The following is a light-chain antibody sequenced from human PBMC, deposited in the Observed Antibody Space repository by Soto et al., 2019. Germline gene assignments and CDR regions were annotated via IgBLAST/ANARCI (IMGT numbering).Light chain of an antibody. Sequence: EIVLTQSPGTLSLSPGERATLSCRASQRVSSSYLAWYQQKPGQAPRLLIYDASSRATGIPDRFSGSGSGTDFTLTISRLEPEDFAVYYCQQYDSSPTFGQGTKVEI. CDR3: QQYDSSPT. J-gene: IGKJ1*01. CDR2: DAS. CDR1: QRVSSSY. V-gene: IGKV3-20*01.